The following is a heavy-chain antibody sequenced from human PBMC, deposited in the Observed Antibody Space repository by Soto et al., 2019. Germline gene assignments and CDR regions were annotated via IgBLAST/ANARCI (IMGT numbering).Heavy chain of an antibody. CDR1: GYTFTSYD. CDR3: AREVYSVRYCSSTSCYEPAFAI. CDR2: MNPNSGNT. D-gene: IGHD2-2*01. V-gene: IGHV1-8*01. J-gene: IGHJ3*02. Sequence: ASVKVSCKASGYTFTSYDINWVRQATGQGLEWMGWMNPNSGNTGYAQKFQGRVTMTRNTSISTAYMELSSLRSEDTAVYYCAREVYSVRYCSSTSCYEPAFAIWGQ.